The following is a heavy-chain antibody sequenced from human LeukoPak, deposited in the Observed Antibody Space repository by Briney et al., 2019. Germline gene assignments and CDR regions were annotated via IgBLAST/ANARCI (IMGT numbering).Heavy chain of an antibody. D-gene: IGHD3-16*01. V-gene: IGHV3-9*01. CDR1: GFTFDDYA. Sequence: GGSQRLSCAASGFTFDDYAMHWVRQAPGKGLEWVSGISWNSGSIGYADSVKGRFTISRDNAKNSLYLQMNSLRAEDTALYYCAKDFGEGLRSPYYFDYWGQGTLVTVSS. CDR3: AKDFGEGLRSPYYFDY. CDR2: ISWNSGSI. J-gene: IGHJ4*02.